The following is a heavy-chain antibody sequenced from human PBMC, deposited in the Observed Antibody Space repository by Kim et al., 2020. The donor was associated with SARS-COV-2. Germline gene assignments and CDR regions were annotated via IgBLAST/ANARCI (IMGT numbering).Heavy chain of an antibody. CDR2: IIPIFGTA. J-gene: IGHJ6*02. D-gene: IGHD5-18*01. CDR1: GGTFSSYA. Sequence: SVKVSCKASGGTFSSYAISWVRQAPGQGLEWMGGIIPIFGTANYAQKFQGRVTITADESTSTAYMELSSLRSEDTAVYYCARDKSGYSYGFGGAMDVWGQGTTVTVSS. CDR3: ARDKSGYSYGFGGAMDV. V-gene: IGHV1-69*13.